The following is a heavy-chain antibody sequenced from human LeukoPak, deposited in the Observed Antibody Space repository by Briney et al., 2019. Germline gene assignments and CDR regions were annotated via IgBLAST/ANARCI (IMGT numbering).Heavy chain of an antibody. V-gene: IGHV1-69*04. CDR3: ARSVHVKTYCNSISCWGEGMDV. CDR2: IIPILGIA. D-gene: IGHD2-2*01. CDR1: GGTFSSYA. Sequence: SVKVSCKASGGTFSSYAISWVRQAPGQGLEWMGRIIPILGIANYAQKFQGRVTITADKSTSTAYMELSGLRSEDTAVYYCARSVHVKTYCNSISCWGEGMDVWGQGTTVVVSS. J-gene: IGHJ6*02.